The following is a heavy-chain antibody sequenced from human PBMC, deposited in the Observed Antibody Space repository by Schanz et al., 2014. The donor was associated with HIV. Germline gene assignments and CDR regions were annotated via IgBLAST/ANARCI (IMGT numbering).Heavy chain of an antibody. CDR3: YGDESGY. D-gene: IGHD4-17*01. CDR2: IWYDGSYK. CDR1: GFTFSTYG. Sequence: QVQLVESGGRVVQPGRSLRLSCAASGFTFSTYGMHWVRQAPGKGLEWAAVIWYDGSYKYYADSVKGRFTISRDNPKNTLYLQMNSLRAEDTAVYYCYGDESGYWGQGTLVTVSS. V-gene: IGHV3-33*01. J-gene: IGHJ4*02.